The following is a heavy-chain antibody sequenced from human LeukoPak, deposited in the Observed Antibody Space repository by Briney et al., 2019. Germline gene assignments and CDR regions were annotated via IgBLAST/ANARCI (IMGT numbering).Heavy chain of an antibody. J-gene: IGHJ5*02. D-gene: IGHD3-9*01. CDR3: ARIPYDILTGYPPTWFDP. Sequence: SETLSLTCAVSGGSFSGYYWSWIRQPPGKGLEWIGEINHSGSTNYNPSLKSRVTISVDTSKNQFSLKLSSVTAADTAVYYCARIPYDILTGYPPTWFDPWGQGTLVTVSS. CDR2: INHSGST. V-gene: IGHV4-34*01. CDR1: GGSFSGYY.